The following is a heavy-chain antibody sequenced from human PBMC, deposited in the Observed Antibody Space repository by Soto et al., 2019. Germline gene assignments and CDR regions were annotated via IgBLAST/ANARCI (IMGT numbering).Heavy chain of an antibody. V-gene: IGHV3-23*01. CDR3: AGAGQRYYFDC. CDR1: GFNFRAHG. Sequence: EAQLLESGGGLVQPGGSLRLSCAASGFNFRAHGMVWVRQAPGKGPEWLAIISDIGASTYYADSVKGRVTISGDNSRNTLFLQMNNMRPEDTAVYYCAGAGQRYYFDCWGQGTLVTVSA. D-gene: IGHD3-9*01. J-gene: IGHJ4*02. CDR2: ISDIGAST.